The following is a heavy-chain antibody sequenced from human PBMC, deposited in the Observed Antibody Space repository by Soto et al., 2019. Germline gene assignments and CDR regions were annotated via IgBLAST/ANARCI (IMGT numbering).Heavy chain of an antibody. D-gene: IGHD3-22*01. J-gene: IGHJ4*02. CDR1: GFTFTSSA. CDR2: IVVGSGNT. CDR3: AADIGDYCDSSGYHVPFDY. V-gene: IGHV1-58*01. Sequence: SVKVSCKASGFTFTSSAVQWVRQARGQRLEWIGWIVVGSGNTNYAQKFQERVTITRDMSTSTAYMGLSSLRSEDTAVYYCAADIGDYCDSSGYHVPFDYWGQGTLVTVSS.